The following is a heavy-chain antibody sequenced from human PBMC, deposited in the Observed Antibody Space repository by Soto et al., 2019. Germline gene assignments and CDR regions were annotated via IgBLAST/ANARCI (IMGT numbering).Heavy chain of an antibody. CDR2: IWYDGSNK. CDR1: GFTFSSYG. V-gene: IGHV3-33*01. Sequence: QVQLVESGGGVVQPGRSLRLSCAASGFTFSSYGMHWVRQAPGKRLEWVAVIWYDGSNKYYADSVKGRFTISRDNSKNTLYLQMNSLRAEDTAVYYCARGDSGYDGSYYYYGMDVWGQGTTVTVSS. J-gene: IGHJ6*02. D-gene: IGHD5-12*01. CDR3: ARGDSGYDGSYYYYGMDV.